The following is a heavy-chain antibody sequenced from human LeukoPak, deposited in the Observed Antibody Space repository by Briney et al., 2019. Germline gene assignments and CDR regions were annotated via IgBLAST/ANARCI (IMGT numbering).Heavy chain of an antibody. J-gene: IGHJ5*02. Sequence: SQTLSLTCTVSGGSISSGGYYWSWIRQHPGKGLEWIGYIYYSGSTYYNPSLKSRVTISVDTSKNQFSLKLSSVTAADTAVYYCARDRITMVRGFDPWGQGTLVTVSS. CDR3: ARDRITMVRGFDP. CDR1: GGSISSGGYY. D-gene: IGHD3-10*01. V-gene: IGHV4-31*03. CDR2: IYYSGST.